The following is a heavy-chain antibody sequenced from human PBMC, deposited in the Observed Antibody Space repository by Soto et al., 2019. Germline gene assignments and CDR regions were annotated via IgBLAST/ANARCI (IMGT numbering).Heavy chain of an antibody. CDR3: ARDRRPGAFDY. Sequence: QVQLVQSGAEVKKPGSSVKVSCKASGGTFSSYPISWVRQAPGQGVEWMRGIIPIFGTANYAQKFQGRVTITADESTSTAYMELSSLRSEDTAVYYWARDRRPGAFDYWGQGTLVPVSS. V-gene: IGHV1-69*01. J-gene: IGHJ4*02. CDR1: GGTFSSYP. D-gene: IGHD3-10*01. CDR2: IIPIFGTA.